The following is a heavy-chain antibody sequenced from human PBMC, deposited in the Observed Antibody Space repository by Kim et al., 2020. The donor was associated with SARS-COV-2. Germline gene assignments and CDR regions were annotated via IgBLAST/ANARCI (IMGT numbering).Heavy chain of an antibody. CDR1: GFTFSSYW. D-gene: IGHD6-6*01. J-gene: IGHJ3*02. V-gene: IGHV3-7*01. CDR3: ARDYRSSSGRAFDI. Sequence: GGSLRLSCAASGFTFSSYWMSWVRQAPGKGLEWVANIKQDGSEKYYVDSVKGRFTISRDNAKNSLFLQMNSLRAEDTAVYYCARDYRSSSGRAFDIWGQGTMVTVSS. CDR2: IKQDGSEK.